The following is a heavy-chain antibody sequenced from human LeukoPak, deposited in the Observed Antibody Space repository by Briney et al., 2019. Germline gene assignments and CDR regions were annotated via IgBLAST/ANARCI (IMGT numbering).Heavy chain of an antibody. CDR2: IYYSGST. V-gene: IGHV4-59*08. CDR1: GGSFSGYY. Sequence: NASETLSLTCAVYGGSFSGYYWSWIRQPPGKGLEWIGYIYYSGSTNYNPSLKSRVTISVDTSKNQFSLKLSSVTAADTAVYYCASLLEWELQDWGQGTLVTVSS. CDR3: ASLLEWELQD. D-gene: IGHD1-26*01. J-gene: IGHJ4*02.